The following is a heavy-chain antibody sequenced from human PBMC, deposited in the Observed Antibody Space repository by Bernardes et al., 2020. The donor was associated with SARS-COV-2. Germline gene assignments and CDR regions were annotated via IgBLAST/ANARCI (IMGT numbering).Heavy chain of an antibody. V-gene: IGHV1-2*02. J-gene: IGHJ6*02. D-gene: IGHD3-3*01. Sequence: ASVKVSCKASEYTFTGYYMHWVRQAPGQGLEWMGWINPNSGGTNYAQKFQGRVTMTRDTSISTAYMELSRLRSDDTAVYYCARVRFLEHIYYYYGMDVWGQGTTVTVSS. CDR1: EYTFTGYY. CDR2: INPNSGGT. CDR3: ARVRFLEHIYYYYGMDV.